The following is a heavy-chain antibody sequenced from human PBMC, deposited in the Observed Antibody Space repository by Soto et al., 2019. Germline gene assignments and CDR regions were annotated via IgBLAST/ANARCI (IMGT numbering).Heavy chain of an antibody. V-gene: IGHV1-46*03. CDR2: IHPSGGIT. D-gene: IGHD2-15*01. J-gene: IGHJ3*02. CDR3: AWVVVEPDAIDAFEI. Sequence: GASVKVSCKASGYTSTTYYIHWVRQAPGQGLEWMGIIHPSGGITNYAQKFQGRVTMTRDTSTSTAYMELSSLRSEDTAVYYCAWVVVEPDAIDAFEIWGQGTMVTVSS. CDR1: GYTSTTYY.